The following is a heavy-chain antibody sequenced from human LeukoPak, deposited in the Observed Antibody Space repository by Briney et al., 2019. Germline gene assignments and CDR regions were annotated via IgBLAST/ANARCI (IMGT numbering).Heavy chain of an antibody. CDR3: AKGVRSGTYYNCFDP. CDR1: GFTLDDYA. Sequence: GGSLRLSCVASGFTLDDYALHWVRQAPGKGLEWISLISGDGGNTYYADSVKGRLTISRDNSKNSLYLQMSSLRAEDTALYYCAKGVRSGTYYNCFDPWGQGTLVTVSS. J-gene: IGHJ5*02. CDR2: ISGDGGNT. V-gene: IGHV3-43*02. D-gene: IGHD1-26*01.